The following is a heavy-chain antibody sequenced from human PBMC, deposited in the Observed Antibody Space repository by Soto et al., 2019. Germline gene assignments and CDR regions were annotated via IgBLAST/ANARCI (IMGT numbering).Heavy chain of an antibody. J-gene: IGHJ4*02. CDR2: ISTTGGTI. Sequence: PGGSLRLSCAASGFTFSSYEMSWVRQAPGKGLEWLSYISTTGGTIYYADSVKGRFTISRDNAKNSLFLQMNSLRTGDTALYYCAKFAPVTTVTTSPDYWGQGTLVTVSS. D-gene: IGHD4-17*01. CDR1: GFTFSSYE. V-gene: IGHV3-48*03. CDR3: AKFAPVTTVTTSPDY.